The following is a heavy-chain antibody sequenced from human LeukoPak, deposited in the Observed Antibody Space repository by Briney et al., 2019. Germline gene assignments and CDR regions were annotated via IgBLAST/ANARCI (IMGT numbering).Heavy chain of an antibody. CDR1: GGTFSSYT. CDR2: IIPILGIA. CDR3: ADRYNSGQDAFDI. Sequence: SVKVSCKASGGTFSSYTISWVRQAPGQGLEWMGRIIPILGIANYAQKFQGRVTITADKSTSTAYMELSSLRSEDTAVYYCADRYNSGQDAFDIWGQGTMVTVSS. V-gene: IGHV1-69*02. D-gene: IGHD6-19*01. J-gene: IGHJ3*02.